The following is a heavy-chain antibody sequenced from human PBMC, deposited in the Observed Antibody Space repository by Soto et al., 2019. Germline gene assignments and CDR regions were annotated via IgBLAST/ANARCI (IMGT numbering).Heavy chain of an antibody. CDR1: GYTFITYG. J-gene: IGHJ4*02. Sequence: QVQLVQSGAEVKKPGASVKVSCKASGYTFITYGVSWVRQAPGQGLDWLGWISTYNGNTRYAERRQGRVTMNADTTTNTAYMELRNLRSDDTAVYYCARGPTDYYDNSANYFIDYWGQGALVSVSS. D-gene: IGHD3-22*01. CDR3: ARGPTDYYDNSANYFIDY. CDR2: ISTYNGNT. V-gene: IGHV1-18*01.